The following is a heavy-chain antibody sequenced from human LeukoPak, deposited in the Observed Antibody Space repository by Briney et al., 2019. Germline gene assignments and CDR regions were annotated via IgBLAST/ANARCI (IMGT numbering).Heavy chain of an antibody. CDR2: INPNSGGT. J-gene: IGHJ4*02. CDR3: ARSGQLLYKRSPLDY. V-gene: IGHV1-2*02. Sequence: GASVKVSCKASGYTFTGYYMHWVRQAPGQGLEWMGWINPNSGGTNYAQKLQGRVTMTTDTSTSTAYMELRSLRSDDTAVYYCARSGQLLYKRSPLDYWGQGTLVTVSS. CDR1: GYTFTGYY. D-gene: IGHD2-2*02.